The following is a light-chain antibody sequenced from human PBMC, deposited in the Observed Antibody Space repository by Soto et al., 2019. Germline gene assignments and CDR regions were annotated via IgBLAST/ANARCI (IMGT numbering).Light chain of an antibody. CDR1: RAIGDR. Sequence: DIQMTQSPSALSAVVGDRVTITCRASRAIGDRLAWFQQKPGKAPRFLIQTASNLQGGVPSRFSGSGSGTEFILSINSLQHEDIGTYSRLQVYSFPRTLGQGTKVDIK. J-gene: IGKJ1*01. CDR2: TAS. V-gene: IGKV1-12*01. CDR3: LQVYSFPRT.